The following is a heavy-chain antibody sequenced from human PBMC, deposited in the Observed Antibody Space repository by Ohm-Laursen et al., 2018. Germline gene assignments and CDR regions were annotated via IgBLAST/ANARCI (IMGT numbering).Heavy chain of an antibody. V-gene: IGHV3-13*01. CDR2: IGTAGDT. CDR1: GFTFSSYD. Sequence: SLRLSCSASGFTFSSYDMHWVRQATGKGLEWVSAIGTAGDTYYPGSVKGRFTISRENAKNSLYLQMNSLRAGDTAVYYCARGLYGSGSLDAFDIWGQGTMVTVSS. D-gene: IGHD3-10*01. J-gene: IGHJ3*02. CDR3: ARGLYGSGSLDAFDI.